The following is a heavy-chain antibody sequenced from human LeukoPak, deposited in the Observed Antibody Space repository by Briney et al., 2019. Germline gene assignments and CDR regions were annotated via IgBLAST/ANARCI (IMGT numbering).Heavy chain of an antibody. CDR3: AKSLCLDGSSTSCYYMDV. V-gene: IGHV3-23*01. J-gene: IGHJ6*03. D-gene: IGHD2-2*01. Sequence: PGGSLRLSCAAPGFTFSSYAMSWVRQAPGKGLEWVSAISGSGGSTYYADSVKGRFTISRDNSKNTLYLQMNSLRAEDTAVYYCAKSLCLDGSSTSCYYMDVWGKGTTVTVSS. CDR1: GFTFSSYA. CDR2: ISGSGGST.